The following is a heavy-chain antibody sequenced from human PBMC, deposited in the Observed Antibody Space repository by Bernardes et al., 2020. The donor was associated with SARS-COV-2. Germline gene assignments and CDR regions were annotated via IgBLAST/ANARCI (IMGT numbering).Heavy chain of an antibody. CDR3: ARDGGPYCGWWCMDAFDI. J-gene: IGHJ3*02. D-gene: IGHD2-8*02. CDR1: GDSVSSNSAA. V-gene: IGHV6-1*01. Sequence: SQTLSLTCAISGDSVSSNSAAWNWIRQSPSRGLEWLGRTYYRSKWYNDYAVSVKSRITINPDTSKNQFSLQLNSVTPEDTAVYYCARDGGPYCGWWCMDAFDIWGQGTMVTVSS. CDR2: TYYRSKWYN.